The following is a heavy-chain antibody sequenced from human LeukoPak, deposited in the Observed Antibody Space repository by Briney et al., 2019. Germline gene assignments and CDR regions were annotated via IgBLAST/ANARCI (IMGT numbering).Heavy chain of an antibody. CDR1: GFTVSSIY. CDR2: IYSAGNT. CDR3: ASGGYGDYVLNY. D-gene: IGHD4-17*01. V-gene: IGHV3-53*01. J-gene: IGHJ4*02. Sequence: GGALRLSCAASGFTVSSIYMSWVRQAPGKGLEWVSVIYSAGNTYYADSVKGRFTISRDYSKNMLYLQMNSLRADDTAVYYCASGGYGDYVLNYWGQGTLVTVSS.